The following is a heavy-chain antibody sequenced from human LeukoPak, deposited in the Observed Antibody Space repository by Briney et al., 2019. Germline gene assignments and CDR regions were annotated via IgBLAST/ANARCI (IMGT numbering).Heavy chain of an antibody. D-gene: IGHD3-22*01. J-gene: IGHJ4*02. CDR1: GGTFSSYA. CDR3: ARDRSYDSSGYYPLGYYFDY. V-gene: IGHV1-69*13. Sequence: SVKVSCKASGGTFSSYAISWVRQAPGQGLEWMGGIIPIFGTANYAQKFQGRVTITADESTSTAYMELSSLRSEDTAVYYCARDRSYDSSGYYPLGYYFDYWGQGTLVTVSS. CDR2: IIPIFGTA.